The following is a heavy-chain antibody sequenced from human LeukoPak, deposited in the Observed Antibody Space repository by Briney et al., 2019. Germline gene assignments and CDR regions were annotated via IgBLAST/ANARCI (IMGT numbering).Heavy chain of an antibody. V-gene: IGHV1-8*01. CDR3: ARGRRYDSSGYYYTYAFDI. CDR1: GYTFTSYD. J-gene: IGHJ3*02. Sequence: GASVKVSCKASGYTFTSYDINWVRQATGQGLEWMGWMNPNSGNTGYAQKFQGRVTMTRNTSISTAYMELSSLRSEDTAVYYCARGRRYDSSGYYYTYAFDIWGQGTMVTVSS. CDR2: MNPNSGNT. D-gene: IGHD3-22*01.